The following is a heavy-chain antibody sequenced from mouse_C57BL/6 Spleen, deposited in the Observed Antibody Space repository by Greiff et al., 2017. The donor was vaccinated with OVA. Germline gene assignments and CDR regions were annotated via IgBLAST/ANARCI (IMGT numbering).Heavy chain of an antibody. CDR1: GYAFSSSW. CDR3: AREVDEWFAY. V-gene: IGHV1-82*01. Sequence: QVQLQQSGPELVKPGASVKISCKASGYAFSSSWLNWVKQRPGKGLEWIGRIYPGDGDTNYNGKFKGKATLTADKSSSTAYMQLSSLTSEDSAVYFCAREVDEWFAYWGQGTLVTVSA. CDR2: IYPGDGDT. J-gene: IGHJ3*01. D-gene: IGHD1-1*01.